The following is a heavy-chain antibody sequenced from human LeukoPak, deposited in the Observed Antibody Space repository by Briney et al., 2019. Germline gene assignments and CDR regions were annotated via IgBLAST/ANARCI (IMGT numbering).Heavy chain of an antibody. CDR2: ISSSGSTI. J-gene: IGHJ4*02. V-gene: IGHV3-48*03. Sequence: GGSLRLSCAASGFTFSSYEMNWVRQAPGKGLEWVSYISSSGSTIYYADSVKGRFTISRDNAKNSLYLQMNSLRAEDTAVYYCARDSYNPGSPLKYWGQGTLVTVSS. CDR1: GFTFSSYE. D-gene: IGHD3-10*01. CDR3: ARDSYNPGSPLKY.